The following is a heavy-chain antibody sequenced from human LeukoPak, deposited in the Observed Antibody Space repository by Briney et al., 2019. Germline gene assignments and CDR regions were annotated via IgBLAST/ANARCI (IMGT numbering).Heavy chain of an antibody. CDR3: ARDWAIAAAGTSFGY. J-gene: IGHJ4*02. CDR1: GGTFSSYA. Sequence: GASVKVSCKASGGTFSSYAISWVRQAPGQGLEWMGRIIPILGIADYAQKFQGRVTITADKSTSTAYMELSSLRSEDTAVYYCARDWAIAAAGTSFGYWGQGTLVTVSS. V-gene: IGHV1-69*04. D-gene: IGHD6-13*01. CDR2: IIPILGIA.